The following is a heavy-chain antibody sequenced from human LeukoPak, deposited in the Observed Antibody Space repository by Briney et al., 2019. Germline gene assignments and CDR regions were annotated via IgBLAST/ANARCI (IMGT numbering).Heavy chain of an antibody. J-gene: IGHJ4*02. CDR1: GWCFRGYY. D-gene: IGHD5-12*01. CDR2: INHSGST. Sequence: PSDTLPLPCAVYGWCFRGYYWSWIRQPPGQGLEWIEEINHSGSTNYNPSLKSRVTISLDTSKNQFSLKLSSVTAADTAVYYCATARSVSGYDLFDYWGQGTLVTVSS. V-gene: IGHV4-34*01. CDR3: ATARSVSGYDLFDY.